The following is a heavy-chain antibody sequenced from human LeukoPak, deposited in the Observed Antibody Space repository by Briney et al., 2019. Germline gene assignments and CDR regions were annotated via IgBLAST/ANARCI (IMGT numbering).Heavy chain of an antibody. CDR3: ATPYRQTYYDFWSGLDY. J-gene: IGHJ4*02. CDR1: GGTFGSYG. V-gene: IGHV1-69*04. Sequence: SVKVSCKVSGGTFGSYGCSWVRQAPGQGLEWMGRIIPILDITNYAQKFQGRVTFTADKTTSTAYMELSSLRSEDTAVYYCATPYRQTYYDFWSGLDYWGQGTLVTVSS. D-gene: IGHD3-3*01. CDR2: IIPILDIT.